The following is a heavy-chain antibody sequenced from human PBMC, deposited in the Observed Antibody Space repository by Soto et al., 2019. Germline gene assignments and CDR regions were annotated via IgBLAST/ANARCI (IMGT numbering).Heavy chain of an antibody. V-gene: IGHV3-30*03. J-gene: IGHJ6*02. CDR3: ARRDCTNGVCYGAYYYYYGMDV. D-gene: IGHD2-8*01. CDR2: ISYDGSNK. Sequence: QVQLVESGGGVVQPGRSLRLSCAASGFSFRSYDIHWVRQAPGKGLEWVALISYDGSNKYYADSVKGRSTISRDNSKNTLYLQMNSLRAEDTAVYYCARRDCTNGVCYGAYYYYYGMDVWGQGTTVTVSS. CDR1: GFSFRSYD.